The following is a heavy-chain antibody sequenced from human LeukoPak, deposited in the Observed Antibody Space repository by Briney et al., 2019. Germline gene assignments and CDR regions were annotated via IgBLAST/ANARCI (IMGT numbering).Heavy chain of an antibody. CDR3: AKSRSSSSSHFDY. V-gene: IGHV3-48*01. J-gene: IGHJ4*02. CDR1: GFTFSSYS. D-gene: IGHD2-2*01. CDR2: ISSSSSTI. Sequence: TGGSLRLSCAASGFTFSSYSMNWVRQAPGKGREWVSYISSSSSTIYYADSVKGRFTISRDNSKNTLYLQMNSLSAEDTAVYYCAKSRSSSSSHFDYWGQGTLVTVSS.